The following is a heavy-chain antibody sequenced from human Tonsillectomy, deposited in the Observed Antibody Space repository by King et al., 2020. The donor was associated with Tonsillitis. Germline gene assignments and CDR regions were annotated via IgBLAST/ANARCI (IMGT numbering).Heavy chain of an antibody. D-gene: IGHD3-16*01. CDR1: GFSLSTSGVG. CDR3: APRLTKITFWGVDAFDI. Sequence: TLKESGPTLVKPTQTLTLTCTFSGFSLSTSGVGVGWIRQPPGKALEWLALTYWDDDNRYSSSLKSRLTITKDTSKNQLVLTMTNMDPGDKATYYFAPRLTKITFWGVDAFDIWGQGTMVTVSS. CDR2: TYWDDDN. V-gene: IGHV2-5*02. J-gene: IGHJ3*02.